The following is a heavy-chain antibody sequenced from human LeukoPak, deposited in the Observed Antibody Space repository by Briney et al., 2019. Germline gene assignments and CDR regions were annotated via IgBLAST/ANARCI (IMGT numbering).Heavy chain of an antibody. CDR3: ARGGAAAGIFDY. CDR2: IKQDGSEI. Sequence: TGGSLRLSCAASGFNFNSYWMSWVRQAPGKGLECVANIKQDGSEIYFVDSVKGRFTISRDNAKSSLYLQMNSLRGEDTAVYYCARGGAAAGIFDYWGQGTLVTVSS. D-gene: IGHD6-13*01. J-gene: IGHJ4*02. CDR1: GFNFNSYW. V-gene: IGHV3-7*05.